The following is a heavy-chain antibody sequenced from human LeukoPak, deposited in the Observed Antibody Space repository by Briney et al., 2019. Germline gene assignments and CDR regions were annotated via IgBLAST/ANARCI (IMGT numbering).Heavy chain of an antibody. CDR1: GFTFSSYS. CDR2: VSYDGSSK. Sequence: PGGSLRLSCAASGFTFSSYSMNWVRQPPGKGLEWVAVVSYDGSSKYNADSVKGRFSISRDNSMSTLSLQMNSLRAEDTAVYYFSRGKLLEGTRGNLFDIWGKGKMVTVS. CDR3: SRGKLLEGTRGNLFDI. D-gene: IGHD3-3*01. J-gene: IGHJ3*02. V-gene: IGHV3-30*03.